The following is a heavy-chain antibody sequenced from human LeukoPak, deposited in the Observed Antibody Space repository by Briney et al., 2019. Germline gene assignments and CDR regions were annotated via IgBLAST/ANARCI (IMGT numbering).Heavy chain of an antibody. CDR1: GYTFTSYG. D-gene: IGHD2-15*01. V-gene: IGHV1-18*01. J-gene: IGHJ6*03. CDR3: ARDVDVGGTYYYPLMDV. Sequence: GASVKVSCKASGYTFTSYGISWVRQAPGQGLEWMGWISAYNGNTNYAQKLQGRVTVTTDTSTSTAYMELRSLRSDDTAVYYCARDVDVGGTYYYPLMDVWGKGTTVTISS. CDR2: ISAYNGNT.